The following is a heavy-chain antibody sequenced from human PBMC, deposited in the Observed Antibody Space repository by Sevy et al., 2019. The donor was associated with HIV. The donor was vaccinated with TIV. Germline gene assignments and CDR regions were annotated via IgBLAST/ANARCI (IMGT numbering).Heavy chain of an antibody. Sequence: GESLKISCKGSGYSFTSYWIGWVRQMPGKGLEWMGIIYPGNSDTRYSPSFQGQVTISADKSISTAYLQWSSLKASDTAMYYCARRQGDSSGYSYYYYGMDVWGQGTTVTVSS. CDR1: GYSFTSYW. CDR3: ARRQGDSSGYSYYYYGMDV. V-gene: IGHV5-51*01. D-gene: IGHD3-22*01. J-gene: IGHJ6*02. CDR2: IYPGNSDT.